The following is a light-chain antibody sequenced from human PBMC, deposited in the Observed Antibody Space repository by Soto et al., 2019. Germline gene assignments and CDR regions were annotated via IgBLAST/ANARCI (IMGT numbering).Light chain of an antibody. V-gene: IGKV1-27*01. CDR2: AAS. CDR1: QGIRNF. CDR3: QKYSSVPV. J-gene: IGKJ3*01. Sequence: DIQMTQSPTSLSASVGDRVTITCRASQGIRNFVVWYQQKPAKAPKLLIYAASTLQSGVPSRISGSGSGTVFTLTINSLHPEDVATYSCQKYSSVPVFGPGTKVEIK.